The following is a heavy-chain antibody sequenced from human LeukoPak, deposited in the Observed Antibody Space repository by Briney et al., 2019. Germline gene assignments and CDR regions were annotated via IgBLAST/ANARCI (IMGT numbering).Heavy chain of an antibody. CDR2: ISAYNGNT. CDR1: GYTFTSYG. D-gene: IGHD4-17*01. CDR3: ARDYGDYRDIDTFDI. V-gene: IGHV1-18*01. J-gene: IGHJ3*02. Sequence: GASVKVSCKASGYTFTSYGISWVRQAPGQGLEWMGWISAYNGNTNYAQKLQGRVTMTTDTSTSTAYMELRSLRSDDTAVYYCARDYGDYRDIDTFDIWGQGTMVTVSS.